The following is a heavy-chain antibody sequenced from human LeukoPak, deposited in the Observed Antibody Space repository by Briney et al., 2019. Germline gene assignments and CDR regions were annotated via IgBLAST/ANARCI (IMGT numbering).Heavy chain of an antibody. CDR3: AREYSSFEY. V-gene: IGHV4-59*01. J-gene: IGHJ4*02. CDR2: IHYSGST. Sequence: SETLSLTCTVSGGSISTYYWSWIRQPPGKGLEWIGYIHYSGSTDYNPSLRSRVTISVDTSKNRLSLKLTSVTAADTAVYYCAREYSSFEYWGQGTLVTVSS. CDR1: GGSISTYY. D-gene: IGHD6-13*01.